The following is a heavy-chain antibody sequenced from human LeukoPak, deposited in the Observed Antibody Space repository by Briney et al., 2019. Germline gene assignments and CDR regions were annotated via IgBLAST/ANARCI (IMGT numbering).Heavy chain of an antibody. CDR2: ISGDAGSI. Sequence: GGSLRLSCAGSGFTFSTYAMSWVRQGPGKGLEWVAAISGDAGSIWYADSVKGRFTISRDNSKNTLYLQMNSLRAEDTAVYYCARDIGSGSYTLSDYWGQGTLVTVSS. CDR1: GFTFSTYA. V-gene: IGHV3-23*01. J-gene: IGHJ4*02. CDR3: ARDIGSGSYTLSDY. D-gene: IGHD3-10*01.